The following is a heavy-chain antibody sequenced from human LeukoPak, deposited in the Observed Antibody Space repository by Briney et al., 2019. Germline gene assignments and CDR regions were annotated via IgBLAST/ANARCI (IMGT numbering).Heavy chain of an antibody. J-gene: IGHJ5*02. CDR2: ISSDGNHK. CDR3: ARDRLAPPGVYWFDP. D-gene: IGHD6-13*01. Sequence: PGGSLRLSCVASGFTFSSYWMHWVRQAPGKGLEWVAAISSDGNHKHFADSVMGRFTISRDNSKNTLFLQMNSLRPEDTAVYYCARDRLAPPGVYWFDPWGQGTLVTVSS. V-gene: IGHV3-30-3*01. CDR1: GFTFSSYW.